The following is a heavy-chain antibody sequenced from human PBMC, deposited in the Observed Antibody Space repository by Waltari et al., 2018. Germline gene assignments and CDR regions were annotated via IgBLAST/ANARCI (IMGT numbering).Heavy chain of an antibody. Sequence: QVHLVESGGGVVQPGGSPRLSCAASGFTFSDYGMHWVRQAPGKGLEWVAFIRYDASDIYYRDAVKGRFTISRDNAKKTLFLQMSSLRPEDTAVYYCAKVGVGLTTWYPFDVWGQGTMVTVSS. CDR3: AKVGVGLTTWYPFDV. D-gene: IGHD1-1*01. V-gene: IGHV3-30*02. CDR1: GFTFSDYG. J-gene: IGHJ3*01. CDR2: IRYDASDI.